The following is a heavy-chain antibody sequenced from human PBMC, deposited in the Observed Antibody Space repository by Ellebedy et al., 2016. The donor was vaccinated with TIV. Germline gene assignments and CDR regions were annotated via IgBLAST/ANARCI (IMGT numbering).Heavy chain of an antibody. CDR1: AFIVSDND. V-gene: IGHV3-53*01. Sequence: GGSLRLSCAVSAFIVSDNDMTWVRQPPGKGLEWVSVISTSGSTFYADSVKGRFTTSRDRSKNTLYLQMNSLRAEDTAVYYCARGHYGMDVWGQGSTVIVSS. CDR2: ISTSGST. J-gene: IGHJ6*02. CDR3: ARGHYGMDV.